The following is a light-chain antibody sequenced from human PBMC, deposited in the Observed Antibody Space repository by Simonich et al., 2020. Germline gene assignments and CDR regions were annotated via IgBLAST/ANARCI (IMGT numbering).Light chain of an antibody. CDR3: QAYDSSNWV. J-gene: IGLJ3*02. V-gene: IGLV6-57*03. CDR2: EDN. Sequence: NFMLTQPHSVSESPGNPVTISCPRSSGSFASTYVQWYQQRPGSAPSIVIFEDNQRPSGGPDRFAGAIDSSSNSAALTISGLKTEDEADYYCQAYDSSNWVFGGGTKLTVL. CDR1: SGSFASTY.